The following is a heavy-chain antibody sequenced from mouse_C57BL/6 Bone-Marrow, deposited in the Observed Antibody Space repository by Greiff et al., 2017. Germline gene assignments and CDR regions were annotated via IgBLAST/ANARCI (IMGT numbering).Heavy chain of an antibody. CDR3: ARSERYYYGLDY. Sequence: QVQLQQPGAELVMPGASVKLSCKASGYTFTSYWMHWVKQRPGQGLEWIGEIDPSDSYTNYNQKFKGKSTLTVDKSSSTAYMQLSSLTSEDSAVYDCARSERYYYGLDYWGQGTTLTVSS. V-gene: IGHV1-69*01. J-gene: IGHJ2*01. D-gene: IGHD1-1*01. CDR1: GYTFTSYW. CDR2: IDPSDSYT.